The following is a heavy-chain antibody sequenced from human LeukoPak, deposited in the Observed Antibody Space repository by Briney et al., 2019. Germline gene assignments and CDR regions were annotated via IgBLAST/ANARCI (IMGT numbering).Heavy chain of an antibody. Sequence: PGGSLRLSCADSGFTFSDYWMTWVRQTPGKGLEFVANIKQDGSENYYVDSVRGRFIISRDNAKNSLYLQMTSLRVEDTAVYYCTRDRGFGHFDCWGQGTLVTVSS. V-gene: IGHV3-7*01. CDR1: GFTFSDYW. CDR2: IKQDGSEN. J-gene: IGHJ4*02. CDR3: TRDRGFGHFDC. D-gene: IGHD3/OR15-3a*01.